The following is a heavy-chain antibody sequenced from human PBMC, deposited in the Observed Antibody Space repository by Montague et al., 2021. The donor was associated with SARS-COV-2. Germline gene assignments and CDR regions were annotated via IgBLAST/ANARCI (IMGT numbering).Heavy chain of an antibody. D-gene: IGHD2-15*01. CDR1: GFTFRSYT. V-gene: IGHV3-21*01. CDR2: ISSSSSI. J-gene: IGHJ4*02. CDR3: VRGGACSGGKCNGGARD. Sequence: SLRLSCAAPGFTFRSYTMSWVRQSPGMGLEWVSFISSSSSIYYADSLKGRFTISRDNAKNSLYLQMNSLRVEDAAVYYCVRGGACSGGKCNGGARDWGQGTLVTVSS.